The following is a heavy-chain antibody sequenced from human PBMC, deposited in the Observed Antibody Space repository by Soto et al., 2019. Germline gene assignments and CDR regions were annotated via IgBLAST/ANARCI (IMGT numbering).Heavy chain of an antibody. CDR1: GFTVSSNY. Sequence: EVQLVETGGGLIQPGGSLRLSCAASGFTVSSNYMSWVRQAPGKGLEWVSVIYSGGSTFYADSVKGRFTISRDNSKNTLYLQMTSLRAEDTAVYYCARDATMVRGMRDAFDIWGQGTMVTVSS. V-gene: IGHV3-53*02. CDR3: ARDATMVRGMRDAFDI. D-gene: IGHD3-10*01. J-gene: IGHJ3*02. CDR2: IYSGGST.